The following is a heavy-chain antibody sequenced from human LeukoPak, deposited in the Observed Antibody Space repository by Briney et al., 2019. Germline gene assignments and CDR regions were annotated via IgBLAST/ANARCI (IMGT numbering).Heavy chain of an antibody. CDR2: ISSSRSYI. CDR3: ARDLYGSGRGGY. V-gene: IGHV3-21*01. Sequence: GGSLRLSCAASGFTFSSYSMNWVRQAPGKGLEWVSFISSSRSYIYYADSVKGRFTISRDNAKNSLYLQMNSLRAEDTAVYYCARDLYGSGRGGYWGQGTLVTVSS. J-gene: IGHJ4*02. CDR1: GFTFSSYS. D-gene: IGHD3-10*01.